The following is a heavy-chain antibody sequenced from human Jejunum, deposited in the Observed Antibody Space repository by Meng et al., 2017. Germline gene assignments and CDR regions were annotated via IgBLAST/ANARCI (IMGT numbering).Heavy chain of an antibody. V-gene: IGHV2-5*02. D-gene: IGHD2-15*01. CDR3: THRREDPRSAFYYLYY. CDR2: IYWDDDK. J-gene: IGHJ4*02. CDR1: RVSLSSTGVS. Sequence: QITLKESGPTLVKPTQTLTLTCSLPRVSLSSTGVSVVWIRQPPGKALEWLALIYWDDDKRYNPSLMSRLTITKDTSMNHVVLTMTNIDPVDTGTYYCTHRREDPRSAFYYLYYWGRGTLVTVSS.